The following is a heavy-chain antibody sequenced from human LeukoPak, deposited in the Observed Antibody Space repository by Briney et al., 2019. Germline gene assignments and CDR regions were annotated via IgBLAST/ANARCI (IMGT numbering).Heavy chain of an antibody. CDR3: TRTGGDCSSGLCYYAMDV. CDR1: GGSISGSH. Sequence: SETLSLTCLVSGGSISGSHWSWIRQPPGKGLECIGYIHYTGSTDYNPSLRSRVTLSIDMSKNQFSLRLSSVTAADTAVYYCTRTGGDCSSGLCYYAMDVWGQGTTVTVS. D-gene: IGHD2-21*02. CDR2: IHYTGST. J-gene: IGHJ6*02. V-gene: IGHV4-59*01.